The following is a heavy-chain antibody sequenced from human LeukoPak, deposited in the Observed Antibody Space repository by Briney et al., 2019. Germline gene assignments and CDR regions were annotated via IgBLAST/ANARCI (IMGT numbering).Heavy chain of an antibody. CDR1: GFTVSSNY. J-gene: IGHJ6*03. D-gene: IGHD3-10*01. Sequence: GGSLRLSCAASGFTVSSNYMSWVRQAPGKGLEWVANIKQDGSEKYYVDSVKGRFTISRDNAKNSLYLQMNSLRAEDTAVYYCARAGTRYYGSGRYPFYYYYMDVWGKGTTVTISS. CDR2: IKQDGSEK. CDR3: ARAGTRYYGSGRYPFYYYYMDV. V-gene: IGHV3-7*01.